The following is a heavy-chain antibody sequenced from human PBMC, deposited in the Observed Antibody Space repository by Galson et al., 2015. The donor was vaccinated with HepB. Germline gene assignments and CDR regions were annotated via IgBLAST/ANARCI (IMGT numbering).Heavy chain of an antibody. J-gene: IGHJ4*02. CDR2: MKADGSER. CDR1: GFTFNTYW. V-gene: IGHV3-7*01. D-gene: IGHD3-10*01. Sequence: SLRLSCAASGFTFNTYWMTWIRQAPGKGLEWVANMKADGSERHYVDSVKDRFTISRDNSKDIVYLEMNSLRVEDTAVYFCAGWLGDYSSLDFWGQGIVVTVSS. CDR3: AGWLGDYSSLDF.